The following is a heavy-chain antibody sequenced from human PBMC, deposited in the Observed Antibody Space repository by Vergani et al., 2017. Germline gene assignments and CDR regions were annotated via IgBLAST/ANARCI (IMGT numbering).Heavy chain of an antibody. CDR3: AREGGSYSMGDFDY. CDR1: GYTFTSYV. CDR2: SNTNTGKP. Sequence: QVQLVQSGSELKKPGASVKVSCKASGYTFTSYVMNWVRQAPGQGIEWMGWSNTNTGKPTNAQGLQRRFVFSLDTSVSTAYLQISSLKAEDTAVYYCAREGGSYSMGDFDYWGQGTLVTVSS. V-gene: IGHV7-4-1*02. D-gene: IGHD1-26*01. J-gene: IGHJ4*02.